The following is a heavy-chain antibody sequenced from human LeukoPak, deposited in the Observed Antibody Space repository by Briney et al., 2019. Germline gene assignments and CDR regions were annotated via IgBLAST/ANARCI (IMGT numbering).Heavy chain of an antibody. J-gene: IGHJ4*02. CDR2: IYSGGST. V-gene: IGHV3-53*01. Sequence: GGSLRLSCAASGFTVSSNYMSWVRQALGKGLEWVSVIYSGGSTYYADSVKGRFTISRDNSKNTLYLQMNSLRAEDTAVYYCARGAVAVAVPFDYWGQGTLVTVSS. D-gene: IGHD6-19*01. CDR3: ARGAVAVAVPFDY. CDR1: GFTVSSNY.